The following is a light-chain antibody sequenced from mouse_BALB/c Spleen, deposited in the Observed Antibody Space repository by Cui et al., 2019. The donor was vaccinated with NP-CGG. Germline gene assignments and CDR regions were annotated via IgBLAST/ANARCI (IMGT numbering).Light chain of an antibody. CDR2: GTN. V-gene: IGLV1*01. Sequence: QAVVTQESALTTSPGETVTLTCRSSTGAVTTSNYANWVQEKPIHLFTGIIGGTNNRAPGVPTRFSGSLIGDKAALTIRGAQTEDEEIYFCALWYSNHWVFGGGTKLTVL. J-gene: IGLJ1*01. CDR3: ALWYSNHWV. CDR1: TGAVTTSNY.